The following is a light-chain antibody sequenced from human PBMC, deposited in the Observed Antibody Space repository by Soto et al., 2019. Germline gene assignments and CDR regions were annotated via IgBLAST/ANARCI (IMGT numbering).Light chain of an antibody. CDR3: SSYTSSSTYVV. V-gene: IGLV2-14*01. CDR1: SSDVGGYNY. J-gene: IGLJ2*01. Sequence: QSALTQPASVSGSPGQSITISCTGTSSDVGGYNYVSWYQQHPGKAPKLIIYDVSNRPSGVSNRFSGSKSGNTASLTISGLQAEDEADYYCSSYTSSSTYVVFGGGTKL. CDR2: DVS.